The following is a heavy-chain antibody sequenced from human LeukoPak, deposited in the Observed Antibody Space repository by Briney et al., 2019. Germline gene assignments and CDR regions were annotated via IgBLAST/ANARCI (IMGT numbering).Heavy chain of an antibody. V-gene: IGHV3-30*02. D-gene: IGHD6-19*01. Sequence: GGSLRLSCEASGFTFSSFGMHWVRQAPGKGLEWVAFIRNDGSKKYYADSVKGRFTISRDNSKNTLYLQMNSLRAEDTAVYYCAKGSGSNLDIDYWGQGTLVTVSS. J-gene: IGHJ4*02. CDR2: IRNDGSKK. CDR3: AKGSGSNLDIDY. CDR1: GFTFSSFG.